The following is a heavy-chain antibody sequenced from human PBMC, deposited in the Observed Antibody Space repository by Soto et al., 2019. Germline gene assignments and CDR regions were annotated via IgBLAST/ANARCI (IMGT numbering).Heavy chain of an antibody. D-gene: IGHD6-19*01. CDR3: AKDHAGIAVAGKRAQPC. J-gene: IGHJ4*02. Sequence: PGGSLRLSCAASGFTFSSYAMSWVRQAPGKGLEWVSAISGSGGSTYYADSVKGRFTISRGNSKNTLYLQMNSLRAEDTAVYYCAKDHAGIAVAGKRAQPCWGQGTLVTVS. V-gene: IGHV3-23*01. CDR2: ISGSGGST. CDR1: GFTFSSYA.